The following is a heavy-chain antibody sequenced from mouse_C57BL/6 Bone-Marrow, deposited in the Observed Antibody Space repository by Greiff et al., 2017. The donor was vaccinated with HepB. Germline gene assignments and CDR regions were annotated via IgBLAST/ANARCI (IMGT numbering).Heavy chain of an antibody. CDR1: GFTFSDYY. D-gene: IGHD2-4*01. CDR3: ARRLYDYDLYYAMDY. CDR2: ISNGGGST. V-gene: IGHV5-12*01. J-gene: IGHJ4*01. Sequence: EVKLMESGGGLVQPGGSLKLSCAASGFTFSDYYMYWVRQTPEKRLEWVAYISNGGGSTYYPDTVKGRFTISRDNAKNTLYLQMSRLKSEDTAMYYCARRLYDYDLYYAMDYWGQGTSVTVSS.